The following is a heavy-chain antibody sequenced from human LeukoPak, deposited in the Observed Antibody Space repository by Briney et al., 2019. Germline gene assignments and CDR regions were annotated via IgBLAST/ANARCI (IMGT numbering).Heavy chain of an antibody. J-gene: IGHJ4*02. Sequence: GGSLRLSCAASGFTVSSNYMSLVRQAPGKGLEWVSVIYSGGSTYYADSVKGRLTISRDNSKNTLYLQMNSLRAEDTAVYYCALYDSSGYYFDYWGQGTLVTVSS. V-gene: IGHV3-53*01. CDR3: ALYDSSGYYFDY. CDR1: GFTVSSNY. D-gene: IGHD3-22*01. CDR2: IYSGGST.